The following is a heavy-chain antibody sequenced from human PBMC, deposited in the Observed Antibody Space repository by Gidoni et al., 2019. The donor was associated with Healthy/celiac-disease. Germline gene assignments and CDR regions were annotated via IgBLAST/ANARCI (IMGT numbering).Heavy chain of an antibody. CDR2: IYYSGST. D-gene: IGHD3-22*01. Sequence: QVQLQESGPGLVKSSETLSLTCTVSGGSISSYYWSWIRQPPGKGLEWIGYIYYSGSTNYNPSLKSRVTISVDTSKNQFSLKLSSVTAADTAVYYCATYDSSGLVDYWGQGTLVTVSS. V-gene: IGHV4-59*01. CDR3: ATYDSSGLVDY. J-gene: IGHJ4*02. CDR1: GGSISSYY.